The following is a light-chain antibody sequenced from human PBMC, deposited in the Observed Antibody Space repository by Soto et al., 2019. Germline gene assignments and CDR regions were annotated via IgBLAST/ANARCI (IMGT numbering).Light chain of an antibody. Sequence: ENVLKQSPPSLSLSPGDRATLSCRASQSVSTYLAWYQHKPGQAPRLLIYDVSNRATGIPARFSGSGSEAEFTLTISRLEPEDFAVYYCQQYGTSPRTFGQGTKVDI. V-gene: IGKV3-11*01. J-gene: IGKJ1*01. CDR1: QSVSTY. CDR2: DVS. CDR3: QQYGTSPRT.